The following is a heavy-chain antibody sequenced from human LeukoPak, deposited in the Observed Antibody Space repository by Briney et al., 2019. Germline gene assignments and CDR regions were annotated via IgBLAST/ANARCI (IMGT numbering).Heavy chain of an antibody. CDR3: ARGRWDIVVVVAARGKYYFDY. CDR2: IYPGDSDT. D-gene: IGHD2-15*01. J-gene: IGHJ4*02. V-gene: IGHV5-51*01. CDR1: GYSFTSYW. Sequence: GEPMKSSFKGSGYSFTSYWIGWVRPMPGKGLEWMGIIYPGDSDTRYSPSFQGQVTISADKSISTAYLQWSSLTASDTAMYYCARGRWDIVVVVAARGKYYFDYWGQGTLVTVSS.